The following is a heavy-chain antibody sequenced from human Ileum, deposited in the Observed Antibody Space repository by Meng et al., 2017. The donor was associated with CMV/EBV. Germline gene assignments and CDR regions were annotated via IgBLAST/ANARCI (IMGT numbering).Heavy chain of an antibody. Sequence: GGSLRLSCEASGFTLSNYWIDWVRQAPGKGLEWVANIKIDGSEKNYADSVKGRFTISRDNVKNSGFLQINSLRDDDAAVYYCARGSPGFSGMDVWGHGTTVTVSS. V-gene: IGHV3-7*01. CDR2: IKIDGSEK. J-gene: IGHJ6*02. CDR1: GFTLSNYW. CDR3: ARGSPGFSGMDV. D-gene: IGHD1-1*01.